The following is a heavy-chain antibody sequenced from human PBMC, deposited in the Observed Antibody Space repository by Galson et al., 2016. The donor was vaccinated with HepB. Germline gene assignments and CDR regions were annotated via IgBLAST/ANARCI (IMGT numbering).Heavy chain of an antibody. V-gene: IGHV4-39*01. CDR2: IYYSGST. CDR1: GGSFSSSSYY. J-gene: IGHJ3*02. Sequence: SETLSLTCTVSGGSFSSSSYYWGWIRQPPGKGLEWIGSIYYSGSTYYNPSLKSRVTISVDTSKNQFSLKLSSVTAADTAVYYYAKSDCSSTSCYGNDPFDIWGQGTMVTVSS. CDR3: AKSDCSSTSCYGNDPFDI. D-gene: IGHD2-2*01.